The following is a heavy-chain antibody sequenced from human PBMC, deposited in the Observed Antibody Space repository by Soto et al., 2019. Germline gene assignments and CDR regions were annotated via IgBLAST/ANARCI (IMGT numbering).Heavy chain of an antibody. CDR2: IDPSDSYT. CDR1: GYSFTSYW. CDR3: ARNVGKPRRGPGRDYYYYYGMDV. Sequence: EVQLVQSGAEVKKPGESLRISCKGSGYSFTSYWISWVRQMPGKGLEWMGRIDPSDSYTNYSPSFQGHVTISADKSISTADLQWSSLKASDTAMYYCARNVGKPRRGPGRDYYYYYGMDVWGQGTTVTVSS. J-gene: IGHJ6*02. D-gene: IGHD2-15*01. V-gene: IGHV5-10-1*03.